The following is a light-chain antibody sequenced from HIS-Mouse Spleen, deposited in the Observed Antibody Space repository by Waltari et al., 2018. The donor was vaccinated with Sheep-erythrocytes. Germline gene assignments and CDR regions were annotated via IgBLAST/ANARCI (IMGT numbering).Light chain of an antibody. CDR1: ALPKKS. J-gene: IGLJ3*02. V-gene: IGLV3-10*01. CDR2: ADS. CDR3: YSTDSSGNHSNWV. Sequence: SYEMTPPPPVSVSPGQTARITCSGDALPKKSAYWFQQKSGQAPSLVIYADSKRPSGIPERFSGSSSGTMATLTISGAQVEDEADYYCYSTDSSGNHSNWVFGGGTKLTVL.